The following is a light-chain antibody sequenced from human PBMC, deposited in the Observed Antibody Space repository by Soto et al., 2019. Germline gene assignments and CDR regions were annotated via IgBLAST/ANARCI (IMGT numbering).Light chain of an antibody. V-gene: IGKV1-17*01. J-gene: IGKJ1*01. Sequence: DIQMTQSPSSLSASVGETVIISCRASETITRYLNWYQSKPGKAPKRLIYGASSLQSGVPSRFSGSGSGTEFTLTISSLQPEDFATYYCLQHYDYSWTFGQGTKVDIK. CDR2: GAS. CDR1: ETITRY. CDR3: LQHYDYSWT.